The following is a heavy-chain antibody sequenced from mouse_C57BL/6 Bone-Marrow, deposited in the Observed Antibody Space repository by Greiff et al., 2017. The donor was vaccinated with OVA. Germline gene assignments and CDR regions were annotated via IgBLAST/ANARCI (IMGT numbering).Heavy chain of an antibody. J-gene: IGHJ4*01. CDR1: GYTFTGYW. CDR3: ARKWLLPLYAMDY. CDR2: ILPGSGST. D-gene: IGHD2-3*01. V-gene: IGHV1-9*01. Sequence: QVQLQQSGAELMKPGASVKLSCKATGYTFTGYWIEWVKQRPGHGLEWIGEILPGSGSTNYNEKFKGKATFTADTSSNTAYMQHSSLTTEDSAIYYCARKWLLPLYAMDYWGQGTSVTVSS.